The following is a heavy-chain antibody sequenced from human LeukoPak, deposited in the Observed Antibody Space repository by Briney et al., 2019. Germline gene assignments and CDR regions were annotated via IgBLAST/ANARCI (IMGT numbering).Heavy chain of an antibody. CDR1: GFTFSSYG. V-gene: IGHV3-30*02. J-gene: IGHJ4*02. D-gene: IGHD2-8*01. Sequence: GGSLRLSCAASGFTFSSYGMHWVRQARGKGLEWVAFIRYDGSNKYYADSVKGRFTISRDSPNNTLYLQMNSLRAEDTAVYYCAKGGVDCTNGVCYPAPFDYWGQGTLVTVSS. CDR2: IRYDGSNK. CDR3: AKGGVDCTNGVCYPAPFDY.